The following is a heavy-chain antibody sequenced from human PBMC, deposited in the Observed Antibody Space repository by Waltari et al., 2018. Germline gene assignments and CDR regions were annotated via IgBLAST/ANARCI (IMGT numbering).Heavy chain of an antibody. V-gene: IGHV1-69*01. Sequence: QVQLVQSGAEVKKPGSSVKVSCKASGGTFSNYAITWVRQAPGQGLEWMGGIIPVFLSAHDAQNFLDRVTITADESTSTAYMELMGLTSDDTAVYYCARPRTTVGTGLWNDGLQIWGQGTLVTVSS. CDR2: IIPVFLSA. D-gene: IGHD1-1*01. CDR1: GGTFSNYA. J-gene: IGHJ3*02. CDR3: ARPRTTVGTGLWNDGLQI.